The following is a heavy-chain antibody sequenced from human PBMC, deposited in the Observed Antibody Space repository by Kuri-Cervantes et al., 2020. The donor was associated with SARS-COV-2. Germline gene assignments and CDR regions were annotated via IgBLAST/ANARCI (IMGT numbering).Heavy chain of an antibody. D-gene: IGHD3-22*01. CDR3: ARSTPFRRLVDISQGGAFEI. V-gene: IGHV1-2*04. J-gene: IGHJ3*02. CDR2: INRNSGGT. Sequence: GSAKVSCKASGYTFSDYYIYCVRQAPRQGLEWRGWINRNSGGTNYAQKFQGWGAMTSETSLSTAYLELSRLRSDDTAVYYCARSTPFRRLVDISQGGAFEIWGQGTMVTVSS. CDR1: GYTFSDYY.